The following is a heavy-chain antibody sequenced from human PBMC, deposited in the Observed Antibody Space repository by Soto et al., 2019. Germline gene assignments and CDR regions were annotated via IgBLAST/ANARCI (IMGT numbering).Heavy chain of an antibody. Sequence: GGSLRLSCAASGFTFSSYSMNWVRQAPGKGLEWVSSISSSSSYIYYADSVKGRFTISRDNAKNSLYLQMNSLRAEDTAVYYCARDGGSLLGELSSFFGNYYYYYMDVWGKGTTVTVSS. CDR3: ARDGGSLLGELSSFFGNYYYYYMDV. CDR1: GFTFSSYS. D-gene: IGHD3-16*02. CDR2: ISSSSSYI. V-gene: IGHV3-21*01. J-gene: IGHJ6*03.